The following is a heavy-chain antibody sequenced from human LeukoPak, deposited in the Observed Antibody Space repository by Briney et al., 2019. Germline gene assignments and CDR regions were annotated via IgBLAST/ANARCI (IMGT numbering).Heavy chain of an antibody. CDR1: GYTFTSYW. V-gene: IGHV5-51*01. CDR3: ARGPRGGNWNEALDY. D-gene: IGHD1-1*01. CDR2: FYPGESDT. Sequence: GESLKISCKASGYTFTSYWIGWVRQMPGKGLEWMGMFYPGESDTRKSPSFQDQVTLSADKSITTAYLQWSSLKASDTAMYYCARGPRGGNWNEALDYWGQGTLVTVSS. J-gene: IGHJ4*02.